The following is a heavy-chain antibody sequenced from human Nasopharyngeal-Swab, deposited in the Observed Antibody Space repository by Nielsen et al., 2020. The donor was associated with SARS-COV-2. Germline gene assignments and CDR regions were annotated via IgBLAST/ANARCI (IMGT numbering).Heavy chain of an antibody. Sequence: ASVKVSCKASGYTFTSYGISWVRQAPGQGLEWMGWLSAYNGNTNYAQKLQGRVTMTTDTSTSTAYMELRSLRSDDTAVYYCAAGVLGYCSGGSCPDYWGQGTLVTVSS. D-gene: IGHD2-15*01. CDR2: LSAYNGNT. CDR1: GYTFTSYG. J-gene: IGHJ4*02. V-gene: IGHV1-18*01. CDR3: AAGVLGYCSGGSCPDY.